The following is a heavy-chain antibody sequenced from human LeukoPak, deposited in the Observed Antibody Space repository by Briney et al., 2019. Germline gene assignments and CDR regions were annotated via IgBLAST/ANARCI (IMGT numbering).Heavy chain of an antibody. CDR1: GYSFTTYW. CDR3: AVYYYDNSGYLPFDY. V-gene: IGHV5-51*01. Sequence: GESLKISCKASGYSFTTYWIAWLRQMPGKGLEWMGIIYPGDSNTRYSPSFQGQVIISADKSISTAYLQWSSLKASDTAMYYCAVYYYDNSGYLPFDYWGQGTLVTVSS. D-gene: IGHD3-22*01. CDR2: IYPGDSNT. J-gene: IGHJ4*02.